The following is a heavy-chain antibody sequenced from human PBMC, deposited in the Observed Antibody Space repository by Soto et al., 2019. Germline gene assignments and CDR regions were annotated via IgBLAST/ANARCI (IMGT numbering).Heavy chain of an antibody. CDR2: IYHSGSA. CDR3: ARVGLTGSSVDL. D-gene: IGHD1-20*01. V-gene: IGHV4-4*02. Sequence: SETLSLTCAVSGGSISSSNWWSWVRQPPGKGLEWIGEIYHSGSANYNPSLKSRVTISVDKSNNQFSLKVRSVTAADTAIYYCARVGLTGSSVDLWGQGTLVTVS. J-gene: IGHJ5*02. CDR1: GGSISSSNW.